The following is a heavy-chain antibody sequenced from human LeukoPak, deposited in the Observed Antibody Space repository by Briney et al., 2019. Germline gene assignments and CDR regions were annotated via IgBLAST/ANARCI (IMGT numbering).Heavy chain of an antibody. D-gene: IGHD3-22*01. V-gene: IGHV4-39*07. CDR2: IYYSGST. CDR3: ARQDSSGYNWFDP. CDR1: GGSISSSSYY. Sequence: SETLSLTCTVSGGSISSSSYYWGWIRQPPGKGLEWIGSIYYSGSTYYNPSLKSRVTMSIDKSKNQVSLNLSSVTAADTAVYYCARQDSSGYNWFDPWGQGTLVTVSS. J-gene: IGHJ5*02.